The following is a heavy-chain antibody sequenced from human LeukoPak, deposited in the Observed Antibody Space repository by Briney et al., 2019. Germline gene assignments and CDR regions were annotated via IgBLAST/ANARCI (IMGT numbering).Heavy chain of an antibody. J-gene: IGHJ4*02. V-gene: IGHV4-59*08. Sequence: PSETLSLTCTVSGASIGSYLWSWIRQPPGKGLEWIGYISYSGSTNYNASLRSRVTMSVDTSKNQFSLNLNSVTAADTAVYYCARHEGMTTYDYWGQGTLVTVFS. CDR2: ISYSGST. CDR3: ARHEGMTTYDY. CDR1: GASIGSYL. D-gene: IGHD4-17*01.